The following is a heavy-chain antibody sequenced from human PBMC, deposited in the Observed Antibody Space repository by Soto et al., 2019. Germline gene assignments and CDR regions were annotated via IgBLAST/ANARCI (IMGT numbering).Heavy chain of an antibody. Sequence: PSETLSLTCTVSGGSISSYYWSWIRQPPGKGLEWIGYIYYSGSTNYNPSLKSRVTISVDTSKNQFSLKLSPVTAADTAVYYCARDHREDYYDSSGYYSPTDAFDIWGQGTMVTVSS. J-gene: IGHJ3*02. CDR1: GGSISSYY. V-gene: IGHV4-59*01. CDR2: IYYSGST. D-gene: IGHD3-22*01. CDR3: ARDHREDYYDSSGYYSPTDAFDI.